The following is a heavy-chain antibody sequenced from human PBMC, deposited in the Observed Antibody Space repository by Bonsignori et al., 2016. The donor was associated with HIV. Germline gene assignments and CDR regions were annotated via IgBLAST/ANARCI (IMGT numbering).Heavy chain of an antibody. Sequence: VRQAPGKGLEWLSYISSDSNTRYYAESARGRFTISRDNGENSVYLRMQSLRDEDTATYYCARSYGSGTLGAFDIWGQGTMVTVSS. D-gene: IGHD3-10*01. CDR2: ISSDSNTR. V-gene: IGHV3-48*02. J-gene: IGHJ3*02. CDR3: ARSYGSGTLGAFDI.